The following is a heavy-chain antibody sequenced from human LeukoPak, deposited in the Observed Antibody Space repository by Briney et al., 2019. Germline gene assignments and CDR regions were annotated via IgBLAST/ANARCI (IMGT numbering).Heavy chain of an antibody. CDR2: IWYDGSNK. V-gene: IGHV3-33*01. D-gene: IGHD2-2*01. Sequence: GGSLRLSCAASGFTFSSYGMHWVRQAPGKGLEWVAVIWYDGSNKYYADSVKGRFTISRDNSKNTLYLQMNSLRAEDTAVYYCVREGLECSGSSCQRAAFDYWGQGTLVTVSS. CDR3: VREGLECSGSSCQRAAFDY. J-gene: IGHJ4*02. CDR1: GFTFSSYG.